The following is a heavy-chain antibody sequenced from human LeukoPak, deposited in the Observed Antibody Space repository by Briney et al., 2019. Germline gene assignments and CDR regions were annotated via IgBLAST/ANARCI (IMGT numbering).Heavy chain of an antibody. D-gene: IGHD4-11*01. CDR1: GGSIRFYY. V-gene: IGHV4-4*07. J-gene: IGHJ5*02. CDR3: ARAGMTTRNWFDP. CDR2: IYTTGGA. Sequence: SETLSLTCTVSGGSIRFYYWTWIRQPAGKGLEWIGRIYTTGGANYNPSLTSRVTMSVDTSRNQFSLNLTSVTAADTAVYYCARAGMTTRNWFDPWGQGTLVTVSS.